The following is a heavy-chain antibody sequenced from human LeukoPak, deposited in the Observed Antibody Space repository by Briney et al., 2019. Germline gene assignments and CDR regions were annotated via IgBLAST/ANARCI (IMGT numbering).Heavy chain of an antibody. Sequence: ASVKVSCKASGYTFTSYGISWVRQAPGQGLEWMGWISAYNGNTNYAQKLQGRVTMTEDTSTDTAYMELSSLRSEDTAVYYCATRAAAGMMPLDYWGQGTLVTVSS. V-gene: IGHV1-18*01. CDR3: ATRAAAGMMPLDY. CDR1: GYTFTSYG. CDR2: ISAYNGNT. J-gene: IGHJ4*02. D-gene: IGHD6-13*01.